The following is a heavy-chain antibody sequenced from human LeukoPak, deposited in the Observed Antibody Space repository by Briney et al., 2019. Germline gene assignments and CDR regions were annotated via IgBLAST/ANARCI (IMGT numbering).Heavy chain of an antibody. Sequence: ASVKVPCKASGYTFTSYDINWVRQATGQGLEWMGWMNPKSGNTGHAQKFQGRVTITRDTSISTVYMELSSLRSEDTAVYFCARVDDSPDYWGQGTLVTVSS. CDR1: GYTFTSYD. J-gene: IGHJ4*02. CDR2: MNPKSGNT. V-gene: IGHV1-8*03. D-gene: IGHD3-22*01. CDR3: ARVDDSPDY.